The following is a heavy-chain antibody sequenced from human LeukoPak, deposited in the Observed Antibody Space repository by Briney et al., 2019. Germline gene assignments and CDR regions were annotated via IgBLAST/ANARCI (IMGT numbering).Heavy chain of an antibody. V-gene: IGHV1-69*05. J-gene: IGHJ4*02. Sequence: SVKVSRKASGGTFSSYAISWVRQAPGQGLEWMGRIIPIFGTANYAQKFQGRVTITTDESTSTAYMELSSLRSEDTAVYYCARVPLGYCSGGSCPYYFDYWGQGTLVTVSS. CDR2: IIPIFGTA. D-gene: IGHD2-15*01. CDR3: ARVPLGYCSGGSCPYYFDY. CDR1: GGTFSSYA.